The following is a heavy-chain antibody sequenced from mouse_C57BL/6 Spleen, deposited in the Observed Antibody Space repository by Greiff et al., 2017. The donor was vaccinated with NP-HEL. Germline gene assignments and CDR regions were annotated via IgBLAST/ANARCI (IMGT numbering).Heavy chain of an antibody. V-gene: IGHV1-55*01. CDR2: IYPGSGST. J-gene: IGHJ4*01. D-gene: IGHD2-4*01. Sequence: QVQLQQPGAELVKPGASVKMSCKASGYTFTSYWITWVKQRPGQGLEWIGDIYPGSGSTNYNEKFKSKATLTVDTSSSTAYMQLSSLTSEDSAVYYGARRGGYDYDGGMDYWGQGTSVTVSS. CDR1: GYTFTSYW. CDR3: ARRGGYDYDGGMDY.